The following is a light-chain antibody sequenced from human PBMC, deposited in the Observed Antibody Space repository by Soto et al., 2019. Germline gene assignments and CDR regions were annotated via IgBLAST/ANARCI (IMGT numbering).Light chain of an antibody. CDR3: QHYNSYSEA. V-gene: IGKV1-5*03. CDR2: KAS. J-gene: IGKJ1*01. Sequence: DIQITHSPSTLSGSVGDRVTITCRASQTISSWLAWYQQKPGKAPKLLIYKASTLKSGVPSRSSGSGSGTEFTLTISSLQPDDFATYYCQHYNSYSEALGQGTKVDIK. CDR1: QTISSW.